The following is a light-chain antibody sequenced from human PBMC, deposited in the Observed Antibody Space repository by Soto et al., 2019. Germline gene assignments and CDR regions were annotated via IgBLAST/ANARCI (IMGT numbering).Light chain of an antibody. CDR2: GAS. V-gene: IGKV3-20*01. CDR3: QQNDSSLT. Sequence: DIVLTQSPCSLSLSPGDRATLSCRASQSISNYLLAWYQQRPGEPPRLLIYGASKRATGIPSRFAGSGAGTDFTLTTSRLERDVFAVYYCQQNDSSLTFGLGTKVEIK. CDR1: QSISNYL. J-gene: IGKJ1*01.